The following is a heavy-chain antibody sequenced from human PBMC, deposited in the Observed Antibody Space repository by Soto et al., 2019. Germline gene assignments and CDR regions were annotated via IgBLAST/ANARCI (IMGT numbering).Heavy chain of an antibody. CDR2: INHSGST. CDR1: GGSFSGYY. D-gene: IGHD1-7*01. J-gene: IGHJ4*02. Sequence: SETLSLTCAVYGGSFSGYYWSWIRQPPGKGLEWIGEINHSGSTNYNPTLKSRVTISVETTKNQISLKLSSVTAADTDVYYCARGLTGTEYYFDYWGQGTLVTVSS. CDR3: ARGLTGTEYYFDY. V-gene: IGHV4-34*01.